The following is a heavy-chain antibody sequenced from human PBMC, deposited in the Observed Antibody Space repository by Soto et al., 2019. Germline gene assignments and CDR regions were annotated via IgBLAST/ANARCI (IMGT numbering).Heavy chain of an antibody. CDR1: GYTFTSHY. CDR2: INPSGGST. D-gene: IGHD5-12*01. J-gene: IGHJ6*02. CDR3: AIPLVPTVTQYAMDV. V-gene: IGHV1-46*01. Sequence: GASVKVSCKASGYTFTSHYMHWVRQAPGQGLEWMGIINPSGGSTNYAQKFQGRVTMTRDTSTSTVYMELNSLRPEDTAVYYCAIPLVPTVTQYAMDVWGHGTAVTVSS.